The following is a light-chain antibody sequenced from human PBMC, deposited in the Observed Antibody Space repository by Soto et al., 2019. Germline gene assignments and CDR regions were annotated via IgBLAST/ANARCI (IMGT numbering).Light chain of an antibody. J-gene: IGKJ4*01. CDR1: QTVRNNY. Sequence: EFVLTQSTGPLSLSPGERSTLSCMASQTVRNNYLAWYQQKPGQAPRLLIYDASSRATGIPDRFSGGGSGTDFTLTISRLEPEDFAVYYCQQFSSYPLTFGGGTKVDIK. CDR3: QQFSSYPLT. CDR2: DAS. V-gene: IGKV3-20*01.